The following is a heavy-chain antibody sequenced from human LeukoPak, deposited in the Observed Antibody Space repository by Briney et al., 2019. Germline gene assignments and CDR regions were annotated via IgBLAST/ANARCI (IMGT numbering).Heavy chain of an antibody. CDR1: GGSISSYY. V-gene: IGHV4-59*08. CDR3: ARTRLRGVISYFDY. Sequence: PSETLSLTCTVSGGSISSYYWSWIRQPPGKGLEWMGYIYYSGSTNYNPSLKSRVTISVDTSKNQFSLKLSSVTAADTAVYYCARTRLRGVISYFDYWGQGTLVTVSS. D-gene: IGHD3-10*01. CDR2: IYYSGST. J-gene: IGHJ4*02.